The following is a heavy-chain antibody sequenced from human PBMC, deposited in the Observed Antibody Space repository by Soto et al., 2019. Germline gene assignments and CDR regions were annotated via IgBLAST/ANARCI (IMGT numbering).Heavy chain of an antibody. CDR1: GFTFSSYS. J-gene: IGHJ4*02. Sequence: EVQLVESGGGLVKPGGSLRLSCAASGFTFSSYSMNWVRQAPGKGLEWVSSISSSSSYIYYVDSVKGRFTISRDNAKNSLYLQMNSLRAEDTAVYYCARAGRRITIFGVVIIPEVDLDYWGQGTLVTVSS. CDR2: ISSSSSYI. V-gene: IGHV3-21*01. D-gene: IGHD3-3*01. CDR3: ARAGRRITIFGVVIIPEVDLDY.